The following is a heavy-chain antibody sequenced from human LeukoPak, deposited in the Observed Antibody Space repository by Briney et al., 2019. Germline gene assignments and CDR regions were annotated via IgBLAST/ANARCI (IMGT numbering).Heavy chain of an antibody. CDR1: GGSISGSY. CDR3: ARRHCSGGSCYVDN. D-gene: IGHD2-15*01. Sequence: SETLSLTCSVSGGSISGSYWTWIRQPPGKGLEWIGYIYYSGSTNYNPSLKSRVTISVDTSKNQFSLKLSSVTAADTAVYYCARRHCSGGSCYVDNWGQGTLASASS. J-gene: IGHJ4*02. V-gene: IGHV4-59*01. CDR2: IYYSGST.